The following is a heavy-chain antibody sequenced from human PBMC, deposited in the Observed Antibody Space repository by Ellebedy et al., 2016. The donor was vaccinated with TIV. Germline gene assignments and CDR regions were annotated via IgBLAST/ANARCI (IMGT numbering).Heavy chain of an antibody. V-gene: IGHV1-3*01. D-gene: IGHD3-16*01. CDR1: GYIFTTYT. J-gene: IGHJ4*02. CDR3: GREGRKEGKVMAFIDK. Sequence: AASVKVSCKTSGYIFTTYTIHWVRQAPGQRLEWMGWINAGSGSSQYSQNFRGRVSMTWDTSATTAYMELSSQMSEDTAVYYCGREGRKEGKVMAFIDKWGQGTLVTVSS. CDR2: INAGSGSS.